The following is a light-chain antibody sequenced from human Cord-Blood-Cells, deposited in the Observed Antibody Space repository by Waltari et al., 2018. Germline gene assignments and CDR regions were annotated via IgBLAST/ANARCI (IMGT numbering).Light chain of an antibody. Sequence: DIQRTQSPSSLSASVGDRVTITCQARQDISNYLNWYQQKPGKAPKLLIYDASNLETGVPSRFSGSGSGTDFTFTISSLQPEDIATYYCQQYDNLPFTFGPGTKVDIK. CDR3: QQYDNLPFT. CDR2: DAS. J-gene: IGKJ3*01. V-gene: IGKV1-33*01. CDR1: QDISNY.